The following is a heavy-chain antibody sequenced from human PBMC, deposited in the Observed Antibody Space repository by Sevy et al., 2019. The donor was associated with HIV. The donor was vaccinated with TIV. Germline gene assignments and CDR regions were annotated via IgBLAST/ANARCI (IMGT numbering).Heavy chain of an antibody. CDR1: GFTFSTNA. J-gene: IGHJ4*02. V-gene: IGHV3-23*01. CDR2: ISGSGDSA. CDR3: AKERRGKWSTMYTNGYFDD. Sequence: GGSLRLSCEASGFTFSTNAMSWVHQAPGKGLEWVSVISGSGDSAYYADSVKGRFTISRDNSKNTLYLQMNSLRAEDTAVYYCAKERRGKWSTMYTNGYFDDWGQGTLVTVSS. D-gene: IGHD3-10*02.